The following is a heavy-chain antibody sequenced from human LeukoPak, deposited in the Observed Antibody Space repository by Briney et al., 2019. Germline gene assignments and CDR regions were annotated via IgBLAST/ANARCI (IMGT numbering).Heavy chain of an antibody. CDR1: GFTFSDYN. CDR2: ITDSGNTI. J-gene: IGHJ6*02. Sequence: GGSLRLSCAASGFTFSDYNMNWVRQAPGKGLEWVSYITDSGNTIHYADSVKGRFTISRDNAKNSLYLQMNSLRAEDTAVYYCARSIGLTGGGVDVWGQGTRSPSP. CDR3: ARSIGLTGGGVDV. V-gene: IGHV3-11*01. D-gene: IGHD3-9*01.